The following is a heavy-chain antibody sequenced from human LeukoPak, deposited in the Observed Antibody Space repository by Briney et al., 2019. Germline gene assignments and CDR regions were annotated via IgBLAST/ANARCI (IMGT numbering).Heavy chain of an antibody. J-gene: IGHJ4*02. CDR2: VDHSGGT. CDR3: ARSSRSWSTFDY. CDR1: GYSLSSGYY. V-gene: IGHV4-38-2*02. D-gene: IGHD6-13*01. Sequence: SETLSLTCTVSGYSLSSGYYWGWIRQPPGKGLEWIGSVDHSGGTYYNPSLRSRVSISVDTSKNQFSLKLSSVTAADTAVYYCARSSRSWSTFDYWGQGTLVTVSS.